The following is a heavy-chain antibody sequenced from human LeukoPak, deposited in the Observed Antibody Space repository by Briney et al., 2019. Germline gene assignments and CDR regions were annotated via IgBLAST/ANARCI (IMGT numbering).Heavy chain of an antibody. CDR3: AKREGYSYGCPDY. Sequence: GGSLRLSCAASGFTFSSYAMSWVRQAPGKGLEWVSAISGSGGSTYYADSVKGRFTISRDNSKNTLYLQMNSLRAEDAAVYYCAKREGYSYGCPDYWGQGTLVTVSS. CDR1: GFTFSSYA. J-gene: IGHJ4*02. V-gene: IGHV3-23*01. CDR2: ISGSGGST. D-gene: IGHD5-18*01.